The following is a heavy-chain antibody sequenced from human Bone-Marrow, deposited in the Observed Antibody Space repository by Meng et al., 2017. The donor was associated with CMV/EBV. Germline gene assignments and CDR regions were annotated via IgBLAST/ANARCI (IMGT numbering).Heavy chain of an antibody. CDR2: IFSNDEK. CDR1: GFSLSNARMG. J-gene: IGHJ6*01. Sequence: SGPTLVKPTETLTLTCTVSGFSLSNARMGVSWIRQPPGKALEWLAHIFSNDEKSYSTSLKSRLTISKDTSKSQVVLTMTNMDPVDTATYYCARIQPYYYYYYGMDVWGQGTTVTGSS. CDR3: ARIQPYYYYYYGMDV. V-gene: IGHV2-26*01.